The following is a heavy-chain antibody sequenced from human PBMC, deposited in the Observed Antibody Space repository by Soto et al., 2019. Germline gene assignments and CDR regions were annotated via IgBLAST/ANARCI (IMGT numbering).Heavy chain of an antibody. Sequence: GGSLRLSCAASGFTFSHRGMIWVRQAPGKGLEYLSVISDNGGNINYADSVKGRFTISRDNSMNTLSLQMSSLRTEDTAVYYCVRDNGNHLFDYWGHGTLVTVSS. D-gene: IGHD1-1*01. CDR1: GFTFSHRG. V-gene: IGHV3-64D*08. J-gene: IGHJ4*01. CDR3: VRDNGNHLFDY. CDR2: ISDNGGNI.